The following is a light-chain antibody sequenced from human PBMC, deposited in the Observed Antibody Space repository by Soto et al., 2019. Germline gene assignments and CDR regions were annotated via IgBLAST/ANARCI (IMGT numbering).Light chain of an antibody. J-gene: IGLJ2*01. CDR1: NSDIGAYNY. CDR3: SSFAGNNNNL. V-gene: IGLV2-8*01. CDR2: EVT. Sequence: QSVLTQPPSASGSPGQSVTISCTGTNSDIGAYNYVSWYQQHPGKAPKVIIYEVTKRPSGVPDRFSGSKSGNTASLTVSGLQAEDEADYYCSSFAGNNNNLFGGGTKVTVL.